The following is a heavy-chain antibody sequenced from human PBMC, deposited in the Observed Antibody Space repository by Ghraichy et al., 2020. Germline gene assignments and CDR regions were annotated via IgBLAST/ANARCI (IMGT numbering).Heavy chain of an antibody. CDR2: ISGSGGST. Sequence: GGSLRLSCAASGFTFSSYAMRWVRQAPGKGLEWVSAISGSGGSTYYADSVKGRFTISSDNSKNTLYLQMNSLRAEDTAVYYCAKLSAVYDILTGTNFDYWGQGTLFTVSS. CDR1: GFTFSSYA. D-gene: IGHD3-9*01. CDR3: AKLSAVYDILTGTNFDY. V-gene: IGHV3-23*01. J-gene: IGHJ4*02.